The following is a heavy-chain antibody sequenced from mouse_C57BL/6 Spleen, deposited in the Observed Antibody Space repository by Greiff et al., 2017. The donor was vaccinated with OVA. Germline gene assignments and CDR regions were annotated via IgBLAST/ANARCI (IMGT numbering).Heavy chain of an antibody. Sequence: QVQLKESGAELARPGASVKLSCKASGYTFTSYGISWVKQRTGQGLEWIGEIYPRSGNTYYNEKFKGKATLTADKSSSTAYMELRSLTSEDSAVYFCASPGRGAWFAYWGQGTLVTVSA. V-gene: IGHV1-81*01. J-gene: IGHJ3*01. CDR1: GYTFTSYG. CDR2: IYPRSGNT. CDR3: ASPGRGAWFAY.